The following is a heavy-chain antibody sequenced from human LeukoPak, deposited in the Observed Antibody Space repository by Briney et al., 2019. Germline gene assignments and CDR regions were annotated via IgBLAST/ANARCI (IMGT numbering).Heavy chain of an antibody. V-gene: IGHV4-59*01. CDR1: GGSISSYY. D-gene: IGHD1-20*01. CDR2: IYYSGST. Sequence: SETLSLTCTVSGGSISSYYWSWIRQPPGKGLEWIGYIYYSGSTNYNPSLKSRVTISVDTSKNQFSLKLSSMTAADTAVYYCARGDPGITGTTYFAYWGQGTLVTVSS. J-gene: IGHJ4*02. CDR3: ARGDPGITGTTYFAY.